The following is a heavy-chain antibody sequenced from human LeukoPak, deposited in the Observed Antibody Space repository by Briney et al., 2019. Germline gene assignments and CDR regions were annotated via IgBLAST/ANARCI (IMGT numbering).Heavy chain of an antibody. Sequence: GGSLRLSCAASGFTFSNFDMNWVRQAPGKGLEWVSAIRGSGGGTYYADSVKGRFTISRDNSKNTLYLQMNFLRAEDTAVYYCARPESVAGRDYWGQGTLVTVSS. J-gene: IGHJ4*02. D-gene: IGHD6-19*01. CDR2: IRGSGGGT. CDR1: GFTFSNFD. CDR3: ARPESVAGRDY. V-gene: IGHV3-23*01.